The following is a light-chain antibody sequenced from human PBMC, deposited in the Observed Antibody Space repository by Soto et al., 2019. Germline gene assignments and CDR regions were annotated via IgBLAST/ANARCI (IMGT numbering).Light chain of an antibody. V-gene: IGKV3-15*01. CDR1: PSASGN. CDR3: QQYNKWPSS. CDR2: GAT. J-gene: IGKJ5*01. Sequence: EILMTQPPATLSVYPGARATLSCRASPSASGNLASYQQKPGQPPRLVIYGATNRATGIPARFSGSGTGTAYTLTISSRQSEDFAVYYCQQYNKWPSSFGQGTRLEIK.